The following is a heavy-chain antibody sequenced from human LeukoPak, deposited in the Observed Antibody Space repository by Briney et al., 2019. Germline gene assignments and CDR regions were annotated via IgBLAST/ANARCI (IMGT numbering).Heavy chain of an antibody. CDR1: GGSFSGYY. V-gene: IGHV4-34*01. Sequence: SEALSLTCAVYGGSFSGYYWSWIRQPPGKGLEWIGEINHSGSTNYNPSFKSRVTISVDTSKNQFSLKLSSVTAADTAVYYCAGILSSTSSVDYWGQGTLVTVSS. CDR3: AGILSSTSSVDY. J-gene: IGHJ4*02. D-gene: IGHD2-2*01. CDR2: INHSGST.